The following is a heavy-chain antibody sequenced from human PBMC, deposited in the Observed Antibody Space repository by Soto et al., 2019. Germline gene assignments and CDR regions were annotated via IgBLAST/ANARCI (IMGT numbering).Heavy chain of an antibody. CDR3: ASVSYYGSGSNRPPYYYYGMEF. Sequence: QVQLVQSGAEVKKPGASVKVSCKASGYTFTSYGISWVRQAPGQGLEWMGWISAYNGNTNYAQKLQGRVTMTTDTPTSTAYRELGTLSPDDPPVYYCASVSYYGSGSNRPPYYYYGMEFW. CDR2: ISAYNGNT. CDR1: GYTFTSYG. V-gene: IGHV1-18*01. D-gene: IGHD3-10*01. J-gene: IGHJ6*01.